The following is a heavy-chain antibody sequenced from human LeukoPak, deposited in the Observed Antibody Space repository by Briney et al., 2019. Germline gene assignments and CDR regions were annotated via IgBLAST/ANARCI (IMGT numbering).Heavy chain of an antibody. CDR2: INPNKGAT. J-gene: IGHJ6*02. CDR1: GYSFTGYY. V-gene: IGHV1-2*02. CDR3: ARSNNCTYGVCSVVSIYYGMDF. Sequence: ASVKVSCKPSGYSFTGYYIHWVRQVPGQGLEWMGWINPNKGATNYEQKFQGRVAMTRDTSIGTAYMEVRGLTSDDAAVYYCARSNNCTYGVCSVVSIYYGMDFWGQGTTVTVSS. D-gene: IGHD2-8*01.